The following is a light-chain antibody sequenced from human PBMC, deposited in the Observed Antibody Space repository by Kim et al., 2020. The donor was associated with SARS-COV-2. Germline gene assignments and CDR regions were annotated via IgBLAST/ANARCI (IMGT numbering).Light chain of an antibody. J-gene: IGLJ2*01. V-gene: IGLV2-14*03. CDR3: SSYTSSSTVV. Sequence: GQSLSISCPGTSSDVSGYKYVSWYQQHPGKAPTLMIYDVSNRPSGVSNRFSGSKSGNTASLTISGLQAEDEADYYCSSYTSSSTVVFGGGTQLTVL. CDR2: DVS. CDR1: SSDVSGYKY.